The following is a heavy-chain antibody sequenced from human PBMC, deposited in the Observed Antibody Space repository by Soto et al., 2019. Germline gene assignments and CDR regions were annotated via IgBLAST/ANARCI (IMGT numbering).Heavy chain of an antibody. CDR3: ARVRGTAGKRYFDY. D-gene: IGHD6-13*01. CDR1: GGSMIAYY. CDR2: TYYSGST. Sequence: SETLSLTCTVSGGSMIAYYWNWMRQPPGKGLQWIGYTYYSGSTTYNPSLKSRVTISVDSSKNQFSLKLDSVTPADTAVYYCARVRGTAGKRYFDYWGPGTLVTVAS. V-gene: IGHV4-59*01. J-gene: IGHJ4*02.